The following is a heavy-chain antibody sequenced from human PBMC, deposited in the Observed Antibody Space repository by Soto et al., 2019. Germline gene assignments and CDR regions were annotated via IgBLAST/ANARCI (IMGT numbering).Heavy chain of an antibody. V-gene: IGHV4-30-4*01. CDR2: IYYSGST. J-gene: IGHJ3*02. CDR3: ASVDTAMVLDI. Sequence: PSETLSLTCTVSGGSISSDDYYWSWVRQPPGKGLEWIGYIYYSGSTYYNPSLKSRVTISVDTSKNQFSLKLSSVTAADTAVYYCASVDTAMVLDIWGQGTMVTVSS. D-gene: IGHD5-18*01. CDR1: GGSISSDDYY.